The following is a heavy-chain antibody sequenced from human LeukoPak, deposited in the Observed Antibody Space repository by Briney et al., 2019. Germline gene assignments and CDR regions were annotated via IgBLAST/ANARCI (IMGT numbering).Heavy chain of an antibody. CDR2: LKYDGSEG. CDR3: ARDRHQFGRLWYMDV. V-gene: IGHV3-7*01. D-gene: IGHD2-15*01. Sequence: PGGSLRLSCAGSGFLLSNYWMSWVRQAPRKGLEWVANLKYDGSEGHYVDSVKGRFTIHRDNAKNFLYLQMNSLRDEDTAVYYCARDRHQFGRLWYMDVWGRGTTVAVSS. CDR1: GFLLSNYW. J-gene: IGHJ6*04.